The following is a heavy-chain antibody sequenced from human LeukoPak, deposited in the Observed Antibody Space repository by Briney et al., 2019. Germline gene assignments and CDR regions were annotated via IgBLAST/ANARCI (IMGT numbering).Heavy chain of an antibody. D-gene: IGHD4-17*01. J-gene: IGHJ4*02. V-gene: IGHV3-21*01. CDR1: GFTVSSNY. Sequence: GGSLRLSCAVSGFTVSSNYMNWVRQAPGKGLEWVSSISYSGPHMFYADSVRGRFTISRDNAENSLFLQMNSLRAEDTAVYFCASNDYRDEGIDSWGQGTLVTVSS. CDR2: ISYSGPHM. CDR3: ASNDYRDEGIDS.